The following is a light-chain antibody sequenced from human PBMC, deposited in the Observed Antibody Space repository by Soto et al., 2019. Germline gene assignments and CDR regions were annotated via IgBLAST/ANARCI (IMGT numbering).Light chain of an antibody. Sequence: IVMTQSPAPLSLSPGEGSTLGCMASQIIRSNLAWYQQRPGKAPKLLFYDASVRATGIPARFSGSGSGTEFTLTISSLQSADFAIYYCQQYNNWPRTFGQGTKVDIK. J-gene: IGKJ1*01. CDR3: QQYNNWPRT. CDR1: QIIRSN. V-gene: IGKV3-15*01. CDR2: DAS.